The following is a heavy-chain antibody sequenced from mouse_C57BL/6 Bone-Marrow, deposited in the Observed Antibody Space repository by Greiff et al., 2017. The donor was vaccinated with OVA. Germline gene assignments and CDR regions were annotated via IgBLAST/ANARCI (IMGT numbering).Heavy chain of an antibody. Sequence: VQLQQPGAELVRPGTSVKLSCKASGYTFTSYWMHWVKQRPGQGLEWIGVIDPSDSYTNYNQKFKGKATLTVDTSSSTASMQLSSLTSEDSAVYYCARDPTTVVATRYFDVWGTGTTVTVSS. CDR1: GYTFTSYW. CDR3: ARDPTTVVATRYFDV. D-gene: IGHD1-1*01. V-gene: IGHV1-59*01. CDR2: IDPSDSYT. J-gene: IGHJ1*03.